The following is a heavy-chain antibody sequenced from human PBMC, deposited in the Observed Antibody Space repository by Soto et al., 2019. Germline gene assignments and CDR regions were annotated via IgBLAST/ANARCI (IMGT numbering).Heavy chain of an antibody. J-gene: IGHJ5*02. V-gene: IGHV4-34*01. D-gene: IGHD5-12*01. CDR1: GESFIGYY. CDR3: ARTDIVTTNWFDP. Sequence: QVHLQQWGAGLLKPSETLSLTCAVYGESFIGYYWTWIRQSPGKGLEWIGEINHGGSTNYNPSLKNRVTISIDTSKNQFSLKLTSVTAADTSVYYCARTDIVTTNWFDPWGKGTLVTVSS. CDR2: INHGGST.